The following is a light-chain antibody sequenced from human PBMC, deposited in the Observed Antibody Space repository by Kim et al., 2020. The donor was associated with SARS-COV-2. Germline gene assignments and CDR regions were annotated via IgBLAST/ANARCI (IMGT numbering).Light chain of an antibody. V-gene: IGKV3-20*01. CDR1: QSVSSSY. J-gene: IGKJ4*01. Sequence: LSPGEGATLSCRASQSVSSSYLAWYQQKSGQAPMLLIYGTSTRATGIPDRFSGSGSGTDFTLTISRLEPEDFAVYYCQQYGTSPRTFGGGTKVEI. CDR2: GTS. CDR3: QQYGTSPRT.